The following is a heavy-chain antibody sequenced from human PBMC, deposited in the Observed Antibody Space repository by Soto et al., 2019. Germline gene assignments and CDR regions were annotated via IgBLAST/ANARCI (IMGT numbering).Heavy chain of an antibody. CDR3: TQDGGSRDWLTVN. CDR1: GFTFTSYA. D-gene: IGHD3-9*01. CDR2: ITGGGDNT. Sequence: EVQLLESGGDLVQPGGSLRLSCAASGFTFTSYAMSWIRQAPGKGLEWVSAITGGGDNTYYADSVKGRFTIYRDNSKNTLYLQMNSLRAEDTGFYYCTQDGGSRDWLTVNWGQGTLVTVSS. J-gene: IGHJ4*02. V-gene: IGHV3-23*01.